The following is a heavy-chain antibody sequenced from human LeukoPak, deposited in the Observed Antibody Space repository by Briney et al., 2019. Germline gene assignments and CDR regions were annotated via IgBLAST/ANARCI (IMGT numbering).Heavy chain of an antibody. CDR2: IIPLFGTP. CDR3: ATDHRGNNYAYYFDY. Sequence: SVKVSCKASRGTFSNYTISWVRQAPGQGLEWMGGIIPLFGTPTYAQKFQGRVTITADKSTSTAYMDLSSLRSDDTAVYYCATDHRGNNYAYYFDYWGQGTLVTVSS. D-gene: IGHD1/OR15-1a*01. J-gene: IGHJ4*02. CDR1: RGTFSNYT. V-gene: IGHV1-69*06.